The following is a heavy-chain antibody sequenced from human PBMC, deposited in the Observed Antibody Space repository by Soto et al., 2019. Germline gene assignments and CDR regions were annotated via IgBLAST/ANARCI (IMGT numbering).Heavy chain of an antibody. CDR2: IKSKTDGGTT. CDR1: GFTFSNAW. CDR3: TTESMYYYDSSGYYYSDY. V-gene: IGHV3-15*07. D-gene: IGHD3-22*01. Sequence: EVQLVESGGGLVKPGGSLRLSCAASGFTFSNAWMNWVRQAPGKGLEWVGRIKSKTDGGTTDYAAPVKGRLTISRDDSKNTLYLQMNSLKTEDTAVYYCTTESMYYYDSSGYYYSDYWGQGTLVTVSS. J-gene: IGHJ4*02.